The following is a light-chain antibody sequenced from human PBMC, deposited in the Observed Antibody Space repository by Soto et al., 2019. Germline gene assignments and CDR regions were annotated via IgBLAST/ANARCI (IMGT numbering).Light chain of an antibody. CDR2: DDT. V-gene: IGLV2-11*01. J-gene: IGLJ3*02. Sequence: QSALTQPRSVSGSPGQSVPFSCIGTSSAIGTYNFVSWYQQYPGKAPKLMIYDDTKRPSGVPHRFSGSKSGNTASLTNSGLHAEDEADYYCCSYAGTYALVFGGGTKLTVL. CDR3: CSYAGTYALV. CDR1: SSAIGTYNF.